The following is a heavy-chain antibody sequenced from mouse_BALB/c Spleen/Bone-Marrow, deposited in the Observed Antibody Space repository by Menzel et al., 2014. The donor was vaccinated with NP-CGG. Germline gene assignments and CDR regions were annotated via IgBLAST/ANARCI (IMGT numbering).Heavy chain of an antibody. V-gene: IGHV1-77*01. Sequence: VHLVESGPELVKPGASVKMSCKASGYTFTDYVISWVKQRTGQGLEWIGEIYPGSGSTYYNEKFKGKATLTADKSSNTAYMRLSSLTSEDSAVYFCATGTDYWGQGTTLTVSS. CDR3: ATGTDY. CDR1: GYTFTDYV. J-gene: IGHJ2*01. CDR2: IYPGSGST. D-gene: IGHD4-1*01.